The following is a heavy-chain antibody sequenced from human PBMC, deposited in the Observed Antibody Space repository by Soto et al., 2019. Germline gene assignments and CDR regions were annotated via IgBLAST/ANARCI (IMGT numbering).Heavy chain of an antibody. CDR1: GGTFSSYA. CDR2: IIPIFGTA. CDR3: ARETSKQQLSYYYGMDV. D-gene: IGHD6-13*01. J-gene: IGHJ6*02. Sequence: QVQLVQSGAEVKKPGSSVKFSCKASGGTFSSYAISWVRQAPGQGLEWMGGIIPIFGTANYAQKFQGRVTITADESTSTSYMELSSLRSEDTAVYYCARETSKQQLSYYYGMDVWGQGTTVTV. V-gene: IGHV1-69*01.